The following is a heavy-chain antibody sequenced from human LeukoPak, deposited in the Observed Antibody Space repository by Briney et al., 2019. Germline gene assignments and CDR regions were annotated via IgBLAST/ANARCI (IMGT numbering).Heavy chain of an antibody. D-gene: IGHD2-8*02. CDR1: GFTFSSYA. J-gene: IGHJ4*02. V-gene: IGHV3-30*04. Sequence: GRSLRLSCAASGFTFSSYAMHWVRRAPGKGLEWVAVISYDGSNKYYADSVKGRFTISRDNSKNTLYLQMNSLRAEDTAVYYCARAPGGGYFDYWGQGTLVTVSS. CDR2: ISYDGSNK. CDR3: ARAPGGGYFDY.